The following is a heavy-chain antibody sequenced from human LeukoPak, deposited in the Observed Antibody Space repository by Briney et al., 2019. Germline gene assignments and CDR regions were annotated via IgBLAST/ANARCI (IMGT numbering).Heavy chain of an antibody. J-gene: IGHJ5*02. Sequence: GGSLRLSCAASEFTFSSYSMSWVRQAPGKGLEWGSYISSTATSIFYADSVKGRFTVSRDNAKNSLYLQMNGLRAEDTAVYYCARDVTYHGGDWFDRWGQGTLVTVSS. D-gene: IGHD4-23*01. CDR3: ARDVTYHGGDWFDR. V-gene: IGHV3-48*04. CDR2: ISSTATSI. CDR1: EFTFSSYS.